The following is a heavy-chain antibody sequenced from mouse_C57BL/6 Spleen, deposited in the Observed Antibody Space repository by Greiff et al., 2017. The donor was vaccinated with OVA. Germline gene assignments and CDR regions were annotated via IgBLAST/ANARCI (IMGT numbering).Heavy chain of an antibody. Sequence: VQLKESGPELVKPGASVKISCKASGYSFTGYYMHWVKQSSEKSLEWIGEINPSTGGTSYNQKFKGKATLTVDKSSSTAYMQLKSLTSEDSAVYYCARSYSNFLYAMDYWGQGTSVTVSS. CDR3: ARSYSNFLYAMDY. J-gene: IGHJ4*01. CDR2: INPSTGGT. CDR1: GYSFTGYY. V-gene: IGHV1-43*01. D-gene: IGHD2-5*01.